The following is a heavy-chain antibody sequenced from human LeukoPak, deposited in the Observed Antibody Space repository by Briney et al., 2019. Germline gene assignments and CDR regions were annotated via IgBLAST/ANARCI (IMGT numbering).Heavy chain of an antibody. CDR2: IYYSGST. CDR3: ARHPPLYYYGSGSPNALFDY. Sequence: SETLSLTCTVSGGSISSYYWSWIRQPPGKGLEWIGYIYYSGSTNYNPSLKSRVTISVDTSKNQFSLRLSSVTAADTAVYYCARHPPLYYYGSGSPNALFDYWGQGTLVTVSS. D-gene: IGHD3-10*01. CDR1: GGSISSYY. V-gene: IGHV4-59*08. J-gene: IGHJ4*02.